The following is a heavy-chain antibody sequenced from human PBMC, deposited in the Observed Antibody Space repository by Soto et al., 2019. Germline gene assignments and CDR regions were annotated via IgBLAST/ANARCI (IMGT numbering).Heavy chain of an antibody. CDR2: TSDSGNT. CDR1: GGSLSGYY. D-gene: IGHD3-9*01. V-gene: IGHV4-34*01. J-gene: IGHJ5*02. Sequence: QVQLHQWGAGLLKPSETLSRICDVYGGSLSGYYWIWVRQSPGRGLEWIGETSDSGNTKYNPSLTSRVTISLDTSKNQLSLILISVTAADTAVYYCARHRTGSRGVDLWGQGMLVTVSS. CDR3: ARHRTGSRGVDL.